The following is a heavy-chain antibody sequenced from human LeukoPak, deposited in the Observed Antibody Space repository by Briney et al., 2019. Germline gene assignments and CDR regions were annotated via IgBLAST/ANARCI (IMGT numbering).Heavy chain of an antibody. J-gene: IGHJ6*02. D-gene: IGHD2-21*02. CDR2: IYYSGST. CDR1: GGSISSGGYY. V-gene: IGHV4-31*03. Sequence: PSETLSLTCTVSGGSISSGGYYWSWIRQHPGKGLEWIGYIYYSGSTYYNPSLKSRVTISVDTSKNQFSLKLSSVTAADTAVYYCAGGTAIYYYYGMDVWGQGTTVTVSS. CDR3: AGGTAIYYYYGMDV.